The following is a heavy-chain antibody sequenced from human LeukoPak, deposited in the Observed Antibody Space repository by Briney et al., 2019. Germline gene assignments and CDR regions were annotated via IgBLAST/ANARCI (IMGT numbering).Heavy chain of an antibody. CDR3: ARGCSSTSCYGLPYYFDY. Sequence: GGSLRLSCAASGFTFDDYGMSWVRQAPGKGLEWVSGINWNGGSTGYADSVKGRFTISRDNAKNSLYLQMNSLRAEGTALYYCARGCSSTSCYGLPYYFDYWGQGTLVTVSS. J-gene: IGHJ4*02. V-gene: IGHV3-20*04. D-gene: IGHD2-2*01. CDR2: INWNGGST. CDR1: GFTFDDYG.